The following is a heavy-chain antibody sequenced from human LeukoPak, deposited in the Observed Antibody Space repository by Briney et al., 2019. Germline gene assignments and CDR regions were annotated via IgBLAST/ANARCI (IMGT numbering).Heavy chain of an antibody. Sequence: GGSLRLSCAASGFTFSSYSMTWVRQAPGKGLEWVSSISSSSSYIYYADSVKGRFTISRDNAKNSLYLQMNSLRAEDTAVYYCARDLRRVSRFLEWSPADLHYYYGMDVWGQGTTVTVSS. V-gene: IGHV3-21*01. D-gene: IGHD3-3*01. CDR1: GFTFSSYS. J-gene: IGHJ6*02. CDR2: ISSSSSYI. CDR3: ARDLRRVSRFLEWSPADLHYYYGMDV.